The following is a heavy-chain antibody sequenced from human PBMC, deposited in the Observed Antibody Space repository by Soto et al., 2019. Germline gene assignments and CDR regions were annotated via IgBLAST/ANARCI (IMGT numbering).Heavy chain of an antibody. D-gene: IGHD2-15*01. CDR2: INAGNGNT. Sequence: QVQLVQSGAAVKKPGASVKVSCKASGYTFTSYAMHWVRQAPGQRLEWMGWINAGNGNTKYSQKFQGRVTITRDTSASTAYMELSNLRSEDTAVYYCARGPGGPDGPGDYWGQGTLVTVSS. J-gene: IGHJ4*02. CDR1: GYTFTSYA. V-gene: IGHV1-3*01. CDR3: ARGPGGPDGPGDY.